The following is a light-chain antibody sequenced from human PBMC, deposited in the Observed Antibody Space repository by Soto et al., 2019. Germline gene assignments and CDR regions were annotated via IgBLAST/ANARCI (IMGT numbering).Light chain of an antibody. CDR1: TSNIGSNY. Sequence: QSVLTQPPSASGTPGQRVTISCSGSTSNIGSNYVYWYQQFPGSAPKLLISRNEQRPSGVPDRFSGSKSGTSASLAISGLRPEDEADYYCATWDDNLSGVFGGGTKPTVL. J-gene: IGLJ2*01. CDR2: RNE. CDR3: ATWDDNLSGV. V-gene: IGLV1-47*01.